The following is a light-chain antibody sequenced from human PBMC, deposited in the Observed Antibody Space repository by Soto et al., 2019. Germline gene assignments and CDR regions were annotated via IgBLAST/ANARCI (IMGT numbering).Light chain of an antibody. CDR3: AAWDDSLSVV. Sequence: QSVLTQPPLASGTPGQRVTISCSGSSSNIGSNYVYWYQQLPGTAPKLLIYRNNQRPSGVPDRFSGSKSGTSASLAISGLRSEDEADYYCAAWDDSLSVVFGGGTKLTVL. CDR1: SSNIGSNY. J-gene: IGLJ3*02. CDR2: RNN. V-gene: IGLV1-47*01.